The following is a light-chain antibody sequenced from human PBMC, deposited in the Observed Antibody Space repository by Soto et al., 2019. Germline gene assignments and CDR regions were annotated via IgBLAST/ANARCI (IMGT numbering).Light chain of an antibody. CDR1: TSDVGSYNL. V-gene: IGLV2-23*02. Sequence: QSALTQPASVSGSPGPSITLSFTGTTSDVGSYNLVSWYQHHPGKAPKLMIYEVSRRPSGVSNRFSGSKSGNTASLTISGLQAEDEADYFCCSYAGSSGAHWVFGGGTQVPVL. J-gene: IGLJ3*02. CDR2: EVS. CDR3: CSYAGSSGAHWV.